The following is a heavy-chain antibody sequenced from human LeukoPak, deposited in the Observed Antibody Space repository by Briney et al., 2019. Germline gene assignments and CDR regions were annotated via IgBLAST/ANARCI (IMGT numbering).Heavy chain of an antibody. CDR3: ARDKEGWFDP. J-gene: IGHJ5*02. CDR2: IYHSGST. V-gene: IGHV4-38-2*02. CDR1: SYSISSGYY. Sequence: SETLSLTCTVSSYSISSGYYWGWIRQPPGKGLEWIGSIYHSGSTYYNPSLKSRVTISVDTSKNQFSLKLSSVTAADTAVYYCARDKEGWFDPWGQGTLVTVSS.